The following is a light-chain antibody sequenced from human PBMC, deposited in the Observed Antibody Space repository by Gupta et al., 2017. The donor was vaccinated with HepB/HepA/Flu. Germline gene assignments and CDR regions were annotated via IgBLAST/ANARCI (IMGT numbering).Light chain of an antibody. V-gene: IGLV1-51*01. J-gene: IGLJ2*01. CDR2: DNN. CDR1: SSNLGNND. Sequence: QSVFTQPPSVYAAPGPQVTISSAGSSSNLGNNDVAWYQQLPGTAPKLLIYDNNKRPSGIPDRFSGSKSGTSATLGITGLQIGDEADYYCGTWDISLSAGVFGGGTKVTVL. CDR3: GTWDISLSAGV.